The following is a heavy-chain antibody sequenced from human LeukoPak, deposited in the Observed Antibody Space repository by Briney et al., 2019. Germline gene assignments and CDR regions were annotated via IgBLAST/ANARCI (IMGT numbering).Heavy chain of an antibody. J-gene: IGHJ3*02. CDR2: ISGSGYNS. V-gene: IGHV3-23*01. CDR1: GFTFSSYA. Sequence: GGSLRLSCAASGFTFSSYAMTGVRQAPGKGRDWFSAISGSGYNSYYADSVKGRFTVSRDNSKNTLFLQMNSLRGEDTAIYYCAKWMVRRDFWSGAFDIWGQGTMVTV. CDR3: AKWMVRRDFWSGAFDI. D-gene: IGHD3-3*01.